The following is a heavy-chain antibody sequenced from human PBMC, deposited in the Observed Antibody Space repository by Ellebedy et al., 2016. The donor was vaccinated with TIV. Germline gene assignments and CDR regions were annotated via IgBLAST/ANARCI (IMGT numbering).Heavy chain of an antibody. D-gene: IGHD4-17*01. Sequence: AASVKVSCKDSGYTFTGYYMHWVRQAPGQGLEWMGWINPNSGGTNYAQKFQGRVTMTRDTSNSTAYMELSRLRSDDTAVYYCASLPHYGDSGPWGQGTLVTVSS. V-gene: IGHV1-2*02. CDR3: ASLPHYGDSGP. CDR2: INPNSGGT. CDR1: GYTFTGYY. J-gene: IGHJ5*02.